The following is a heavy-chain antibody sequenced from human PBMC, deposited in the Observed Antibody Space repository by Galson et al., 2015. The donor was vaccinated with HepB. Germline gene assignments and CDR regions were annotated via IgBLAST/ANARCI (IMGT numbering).Heavy chain of an antibody. Sequence: SLRLSCAASGFTFSSYSMNWVRQAPGKGLEWVSYISSSSSTIYYADSVKGRFTISRDNAKNSLYLQMNSLRAEDTAVYYCARELGIVVVVEDSYYGMDVWGQGTTVTVSS. J-gene: IGHJ6*02. D-gene: IGHD2-15*01. CDR3: ARELGIVVVVEDSYYGMDV. V-gene: IGHV3-48*01. CDR1: GFTFSSYS. CDR2: ISSSSSTI.